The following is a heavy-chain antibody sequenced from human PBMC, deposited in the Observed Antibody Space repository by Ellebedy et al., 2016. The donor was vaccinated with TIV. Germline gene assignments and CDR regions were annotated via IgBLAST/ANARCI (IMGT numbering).Heavy chain of an antibody. Sequence: GESLKISXAASGFTFSSYAMSWVRQAPGKGLEWVSAISGSGGSTYYADSVKGRFTISRDNSKNTLYLQMNSLRAEDTAVYYCAKWVVGYVSPNNWFNPWGQGTLVTVSS. D-gene: IGHD1-26*01. CDR3: AKWVVGYVSPNNWFNP. CDR2: ISGSGGST. J-gene: IGHJ5*02. CDR1: GFTFSSYA. V-gene: IGHV3-23*01.